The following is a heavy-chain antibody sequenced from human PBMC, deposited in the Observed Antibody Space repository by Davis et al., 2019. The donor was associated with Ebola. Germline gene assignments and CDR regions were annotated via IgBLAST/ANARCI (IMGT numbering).Heavy chain of an antibody. CDR1: GFNFNNFG. CDR3: TAYDSTFRNY. J-gene: IGHJ4*02. CDR2: ISWDGRNT. Sequence: GGSLRLSCTTSGFNFNNFGMHWVRQAPGKGLEWVSLISWDGRNTAYTDSVRGRFSISRDNSKKFLYLQMNGLRAEDTALYYCTAYDSTFRNYWGQGTLVTVSS. V-gene: IGHV3-43D*03. D-gene: IGHD3-22*01.